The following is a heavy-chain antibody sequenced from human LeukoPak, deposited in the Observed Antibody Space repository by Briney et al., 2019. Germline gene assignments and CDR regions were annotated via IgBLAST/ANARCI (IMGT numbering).Heavy chain of an antibody. V-gene: IGHV5-51*01. CDR2: IYPGDSDT. CDR3: TRTGTYGGGDCYSKFDY. Sequence: GESLQISCQGSGYSFTSYWIGWVRPMPGKGLEWMGIIYPGDSDTRYSPSFQGQVTISADKSISTAYLQWSSLKVSDTAMYYCTRTGTYGGGDCYSKFDYWSQGTLVTVSS. J-gene: IGHJ4*02. D-gene: IGHD2-21*02. CDR1: GYSFTSYW.